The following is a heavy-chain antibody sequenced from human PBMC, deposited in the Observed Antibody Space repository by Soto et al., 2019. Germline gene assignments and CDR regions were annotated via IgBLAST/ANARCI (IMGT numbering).Heavy chain of an antibody. V-gene: IGHV1-69*13. Sequence: ASVKVSCKASGGTFSSYAISWVRQAPGQGLEWMGGIIPIFGTANYAQKFQGRVTITADESTSTAYMELSSLRSEDTAVYYCARGILSSPKVPYYCYSGIDVWGQGTTVTVSS. J-gene: IGHJ6*02. CDR2: IIPIFGTA. CDR1: GGTFSSYA. CDR3: ARGILSSPKVPYYCYSGIDV. D-gene: IGHD3-10*01.